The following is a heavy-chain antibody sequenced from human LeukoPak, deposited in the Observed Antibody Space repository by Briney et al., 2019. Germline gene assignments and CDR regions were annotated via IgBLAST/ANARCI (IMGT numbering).Heavy chain of an antibody. CDR2: ISSSSSYI. V-gene: IGHV3-21*01. Sequence: PGGSLRLSCAASGFTFTTYSMNWVRQAPGKGLEWVSSISSSSSYIYYVESVKGRFTISRDNAKNSLYLQMNSLRAEDTAVYYCARSRDIVVEPAAMGTTFYYYYYMDVWGKGTTVTVSS. D-gene: IGHD2-2*01. CDR1: GFTFTTYS. J-gene: IGHJ6*03. CDR3: ARSRDIVVEPAAMGTTFYYYYYMDV.